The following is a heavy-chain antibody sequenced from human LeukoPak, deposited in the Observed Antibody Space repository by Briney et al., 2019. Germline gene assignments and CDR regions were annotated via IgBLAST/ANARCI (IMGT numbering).Heavy chain of an antibody. J-gene: IGHJ4*02. CDR1: GGSISNYC. Sequence: PTETLSLTCTVSGGSISNYCWNWIRQPAGKGLEWLGRIYTSWSTNYNPSLKSRVTMSVDTSKNQFSLKLSSVSAADTAVYYCARSVNYPFSLDYWGQGTLVTVS. V-gene: IGHV4-4*07. D-gene: IGHD5-24*01. CDR2: IYTSWST. CDR3: ARSVNYPFSLDY.